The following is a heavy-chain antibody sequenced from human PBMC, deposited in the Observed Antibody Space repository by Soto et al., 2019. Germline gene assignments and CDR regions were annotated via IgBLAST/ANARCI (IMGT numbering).Heavy chain of an antibody. CDR1: GGTFDNFI. J-gene: IGHJ6*02. Sequence: QVQLVQSGAEVKEPGSSVRVSCKASGGTFDNFIMNWVRQTPGQGLEWMGGIVPMLGTPTYAEKFKGRVTISATGSTSTMYMEVTSLRSEDTAIYYCARNVTYSSSLSQHSGMDVWGQGTTVIVSS. V-gene: IGHV1-69*01. D-gene: IGHD1-26*01. CDR2: IVPMLGTP. CDR3: ARNVTYSSSLSQHSGMDV.